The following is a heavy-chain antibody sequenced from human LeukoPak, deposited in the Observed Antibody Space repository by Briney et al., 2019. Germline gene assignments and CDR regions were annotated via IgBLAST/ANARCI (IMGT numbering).Heavy chain of an antibody. J-gene: IGHJ4*02. CDR3: ARHFNRRVDTAMADFDY. D-gene: IGHD5-18*01. CDR1: GYTFTSYG. Sequence: ASAKVSCKASGYTFTSYGISWVRQAPGQGLEWMGWISAYNGNTNYAQKLQGRVTMTTDTSTSTAYMELRSLRSDDTAVYYCARHFNRRVDTAMADFDYWGQGTLVTVSS. CDR2: ISAYNGNT. V-gene: IGHV1-18*04.